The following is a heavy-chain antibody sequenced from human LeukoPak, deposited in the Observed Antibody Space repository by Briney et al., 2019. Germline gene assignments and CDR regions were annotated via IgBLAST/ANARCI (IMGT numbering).Heavy chain of an antibody. J-gene: IGHJ4*02. Sequence: PGGSLRLSCAASGFTFSSYEMNWVRQAPGKGLEWVSYISSSSSTIYYADSVKGRFTVSRDNAKNSLYLQMNSLRAEDTAVYYCAKDRVGATNYWGQGTLVTVSS. CDR2: ISSSSSTI. V-gene: IGHV3-48*01. CDR1: GFTFSSYE. D-gene: IGHD1-26*01. CDR3: AKDRVGATNY.